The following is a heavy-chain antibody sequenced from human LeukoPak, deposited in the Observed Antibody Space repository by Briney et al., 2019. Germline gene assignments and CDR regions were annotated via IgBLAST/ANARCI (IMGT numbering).Heavy chain of an antibody. CDR1: GGSFSGYY. CDR2: IYYSGST. V-gene: IGHV4-59*01. Sequence: MPSETLSLTCAVYGGSFSGYYWSWIRQPPGKGLEWIGYIYYSGSTNYNPSLKSRVTISVDTSKNQFSLKLSSVTAADTAVYYCARKGILVGDPLDYWGQGTLVTVSS. J-gene: IGHJ4*02. CDR3: ARKGILVGDPLDY. D-gene: IGHD5-24*01.